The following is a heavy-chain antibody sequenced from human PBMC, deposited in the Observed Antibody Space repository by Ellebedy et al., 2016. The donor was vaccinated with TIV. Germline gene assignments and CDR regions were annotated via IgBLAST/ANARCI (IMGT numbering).Heavy chain of an antibody. D-gene: IGHD4-17*01. CDR1: GDSISSSVNY. Sequence: MPSETLSLTCTASGDSISSSVNYWGWIRPPPGQGLEWIVSFAQSGSTYYTPSLTSRVTISVDTSKNQFSLKLSSVTAADTAIFYCARHSTVTTIGTWGQGALVTVSS. V-gene: IGHV4-39*01. CDR3: ARHSTVTTIGT. J-gene: IGHJ5*02. CDR2: FAQSGST.